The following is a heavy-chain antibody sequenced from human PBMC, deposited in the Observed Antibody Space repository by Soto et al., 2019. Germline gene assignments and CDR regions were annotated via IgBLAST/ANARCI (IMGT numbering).Heavy chain of an antibody. CDR3: ARVPGDYDFWSGRMGGMDV. V-gene: IGHV3-13*01. CDR2: IGTAGDT. Sequence: GGSLRLSCAASGFTFSSYDMHWVRQATGKGLEWVSAIGTAGDTYYPGSVKGRFTISRENAKNSLYLQMNSLRAEDTAVYYCARVPGDYDFWSGRMGGMDVWGQGTTVTVSS. J-gene: IGHJ6*02. D-gene: IGHD3-3*01. CDR1: GFTFSSYD.